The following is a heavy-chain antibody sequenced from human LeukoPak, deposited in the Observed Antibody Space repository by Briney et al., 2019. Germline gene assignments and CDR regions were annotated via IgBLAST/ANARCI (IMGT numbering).Heavy chain of an antibody. CDR2: INTNTGNP. Sequence: ASVKVSCKASGYTFTSYAMNWVRQAPGQGLEWMGWINTNTGNPTYAQGFTGRFVFSLDTSVSTAYLQISSLKAEDTAVYYCARTRYCGSTSCLGGRGAFDMWGQGTMVTVSS. CDR3: ARTRYCGSTSCLGGRGAFDM. V-gene: IGHV7-4-1*02. D-gene: IGHD2-2*01. J-gene: IGHJ3*02. CDR1: GYTFTSYA.